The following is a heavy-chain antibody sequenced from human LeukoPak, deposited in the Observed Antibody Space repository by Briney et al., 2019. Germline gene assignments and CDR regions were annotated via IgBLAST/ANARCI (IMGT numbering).Heavy chain of an antibody. J-gene: IGHJ4*02. Sequence: SETLSLTCTVSGGSISSYYWSWIRQPAGKGLEWIGRIYTSGSTNYNPSLKSRVTMSVDTSKNQFSLKLSSVTAADTAVYYCARDQGYDFWSGYSGAYYFDYWGQGTLVTVSS. CDR2: IYTSGST. D-gene: IGHD3-3*01. V-gene: IGHV4-4*07. CDR1: GGSISSYY. CDR3: ARDQGYDFWSGYSGAYYFDY.